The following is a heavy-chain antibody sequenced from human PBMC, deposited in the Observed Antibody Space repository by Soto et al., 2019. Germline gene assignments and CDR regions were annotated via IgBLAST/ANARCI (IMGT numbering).Heavy chain of an antibody. CDR1: GYTLTELS. CDR3: ARSQGSSTSLEIYYYYYYGMDV. J-gene: IGHJ6*02. V-gene: IGHV1-24*01. Sequence: ASVKVSCKVSGYTLTELSMHWVRQAPGKGLEWMGGFDPEDGETIYAQKFQGRVTMTEDTSTDTAYMELSSLRSEDTAVYYCARSQGSSTSLEIYYYYYYGMDVWGQGTTVT. D-gene: IGHD2-2*01. CDR2: FDPEDGET.